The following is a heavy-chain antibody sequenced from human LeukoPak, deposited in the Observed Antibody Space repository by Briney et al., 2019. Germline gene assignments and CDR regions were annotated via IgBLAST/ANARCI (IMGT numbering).Heavy chain of an antibody. J-gene: IGHJ6*02. Sequence: GASVKVSCKASGYTFTVYYIQWVRQAPGQELEWMGWINPKSGGTNSAQKFQGRVTMTRDTSVSTAYMELSRLRSDDTAVYYCARDHCTSSGCYEYYYYGMDVWGQGTTVTVSS. D-gene: IGHD2-2*01. CDR2: INPKSGGT. V-gene: IGHV1-2*02. CDR1: GYTFTVYY. CDR3: ARDHCTSSGCYEYYYYGMDV.